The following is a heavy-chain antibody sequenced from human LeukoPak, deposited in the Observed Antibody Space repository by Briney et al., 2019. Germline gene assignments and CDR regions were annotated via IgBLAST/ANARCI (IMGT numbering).Heavy chain of an antibody. D-gene: IGHD3-16*01. Sequence: GSLRLSCAASGFPFSTYTMHWVRQVPGKGLEWVGAISYDGTNEYYADSVKDRFAISRDNSKNTLFLQMNALRPEDTAVYYCARDQVGDWGQGTLVTVSS. V-gene: IGHV3-30*09. CDR1: GFPFSTYT. CDR2: ISYDGTNE. J-gene: IGHJ4*02. CDR3: ARDQVGD.